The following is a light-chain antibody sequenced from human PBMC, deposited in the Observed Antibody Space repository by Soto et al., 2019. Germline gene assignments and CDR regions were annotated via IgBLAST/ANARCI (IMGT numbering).Light chain of an antibody. J-gene: IGKJ3*01. V-gene: IGKV3-11*01. Sequence: EIVLTQSPATLSLSPGERATLSCRASQSVSSNLAWYQQKPGQAPRLLIYDTSNRATGIPDRFSGSGSGTDFTLTISSLEPEDFAVYYCQQRSNWPTFGPGTKVDIK. CDR3: QQRSNWPT. CDR1: QSVSSN. CDR2: DTS.